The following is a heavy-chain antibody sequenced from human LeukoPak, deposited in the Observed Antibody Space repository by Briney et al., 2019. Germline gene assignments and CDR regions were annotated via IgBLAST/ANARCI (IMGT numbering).Heavy chain of an antibody. V-gene: IGHV4-34*01. Sequence: SETLSLTCAVYGGSFSGYYWSWIRQPPGKGLEWIGEINHSGSTNYNPSLKSRVTISVDTSKNQFSLKLSSVTAADTAVYYCARYPPDIVVGGQFDYWGQGTLVTVSS. J-gene: IGHJ4*02. CDR1: GGSFSGYY. CDR3: ARYPPDIVVGGQFDY. D-gene: IGHD2-2*01. CDR2: INHSGST.